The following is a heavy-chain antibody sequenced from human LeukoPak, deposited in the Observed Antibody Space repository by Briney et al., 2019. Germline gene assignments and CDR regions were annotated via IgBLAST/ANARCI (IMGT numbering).Heavy chain of an antibody. CDR3: ARDPGYDILTGYAPTGFDY. J-gene: IGHJ4*02. Sequence: GASVKPSCKASGYTFTGYYMHWVRQAPGQGLEWIGWINPNSGGTNYAQKCQGRVTMTRDTSINTAYMELSRLRSDDTAVYYCARDPGYDILTGYAPTGFDYWGQGTLVTVSS. CDR1: GYTFTGYY. D-gene: IGHD3-9*01. CDR2: INPNSGGT. V-gene: IGHV1-2*02.